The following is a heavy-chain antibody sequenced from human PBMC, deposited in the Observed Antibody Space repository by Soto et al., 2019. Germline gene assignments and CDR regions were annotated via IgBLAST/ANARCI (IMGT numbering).Heavy chain of an antibody. V-gene: IGHV4-4*02. J-gene: IGHJ4*02. Sequence: SEILSLTCSVSGGSISSSNWWSWVRQPPGKGLEWIGEIYHSGSTNYNPSLKSRVTISVDKSKNQFSLKLSSVTAADTAVYYCARVSGLYYFDYWGQGTLVTVSS. CDR3: ARVSGLYYFDY. CDR2: IYHSGST. D-gene: IGHD1-26*01. CDR1: GGSISSSNW.